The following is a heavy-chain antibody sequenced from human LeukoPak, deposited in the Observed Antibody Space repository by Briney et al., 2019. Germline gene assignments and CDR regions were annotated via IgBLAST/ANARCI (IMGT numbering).Heavy chain of an antibody. D-gene: IGHD3-22*01. V-gene: IGHV3-74*01. CDR1: GFTFSSYW. CDR2: INSDGSST. J-gene: IGHJ1*01. CDR3: ARDSPGYYDSSGYHNAEYFQH. Sequence: PGGSLRLSCAASGFTFSSYWMHWVRHAPGKGLVWVSRINSDGSSTNYADSVKGRFTISRDNAKNTLYLQMNSLRAEDTAVYYCARDSPGYYDSSGYHNAEYFQHWGQGTLVTVSS.